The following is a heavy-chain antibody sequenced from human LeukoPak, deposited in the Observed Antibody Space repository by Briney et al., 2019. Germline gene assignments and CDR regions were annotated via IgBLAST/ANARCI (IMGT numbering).Heavy chain of an antibody. D-gene: IGHD6-13*01. CDR2: IYHSGST. V-gene: IGHV4-34*01. CDR1: GGSFSGYY. J-gene: IGHJ6*03. Sequence: SETLSLTCAVYGGSFSGYYWSWIRQPPGKGLEWIGSIYHSGSTNYNPSLKSRVTISVDTSKNQFSLKLSSVTAADTAVYYCARQAHISSWFNYHYYYMDVWGKGTTVTISS. CDR3: ARQAHISSWFNYHYYYMDV.